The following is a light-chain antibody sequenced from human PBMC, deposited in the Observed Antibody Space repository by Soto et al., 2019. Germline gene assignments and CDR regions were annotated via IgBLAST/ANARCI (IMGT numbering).Light chain of an antibody. J-gene: IGKJ2*01. V-gene: IGKV3-11*01. CDR3: QQRSDWPT. CDR1: QSVNSY. Sequence: EIVLTQSPATLSLSPGERATLSCRASQSVNSYLAWYQQKPGQAPRLLIYDASNRATGIPARFSGTVSGTDFTLTIGSLEPEDVAVYDCQQRSDWPTFGQGTKLEIK. CDR2: DAS.